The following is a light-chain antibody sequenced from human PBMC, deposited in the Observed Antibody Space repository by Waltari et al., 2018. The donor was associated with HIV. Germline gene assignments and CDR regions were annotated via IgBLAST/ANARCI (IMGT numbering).Light chain of an antibody. CDR3: QVWDSSSDHVV. V-gene: IGLV3-21*02. J-gene: IGLJ2*01. CDR1: NIGSKS. CDR2: DDS. Sequence: SYVLPQPPSVSVAPGQTARITCGGNNIGSKSVQWYQQKPGQAPVLVVYDDSDRPSGIPERFSGSNSGNTATLTISRVEAGDEADYYCQVWDSSSDHVVFGGGTKLTVL.